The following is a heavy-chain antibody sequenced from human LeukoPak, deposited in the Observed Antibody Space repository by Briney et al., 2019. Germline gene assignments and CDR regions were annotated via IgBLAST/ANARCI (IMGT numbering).Heavy chain of an antibody. CDR1: GGSISSYY. CDR3: ARENSGSYREFDY. Sequence: PSETLSLTCTVSGGSISSYYWSWIRHPPGKGLGWIGRIYTSGSTNYNASLKSRVSMSVDTSKNQFSLKLSSVTAADTAVFYCARENSGSYREFDYWGQGTLVTVSS. D-gene: IGHD1-26*01. J-gene: IGHJ4*02. CDR2: IYTSGST. V-gene: IGHV4-4*07.